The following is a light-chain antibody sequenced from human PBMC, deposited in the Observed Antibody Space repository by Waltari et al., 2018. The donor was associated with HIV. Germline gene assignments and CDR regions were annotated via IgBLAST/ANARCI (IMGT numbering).Light chain of an antibody. V-gene: IGLV1-51*02. CDR3: GAWDDSLRAGI. CDR1: SAHVGKRP. CDR2: ENY. Sequence: QSLLTQPPSVSAAPGPRVTISCSGSSAHVGKRPVSWYQQFPGAAPKLLIYENYQRSSDIPGRFSGSKSGSSATLDITGLQAEDEDDYYCGAWDDSLRAGIFGGGTKLSVL. J-gene: IGLJ2*01.